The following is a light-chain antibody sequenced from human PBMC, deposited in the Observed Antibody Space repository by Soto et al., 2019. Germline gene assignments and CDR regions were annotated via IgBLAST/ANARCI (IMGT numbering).Light chain of an antibody. Sequence: QSALTQPASVSGSPGQSIAISCTGTSSDVGAYNYVSWYQHHPGKAPELIIYSVSHRPSGVSDRFSGSKSGNTASLTISGLQAEDEADYYGFSSTGSDIHYVFGAGTKLTVL. CDR1: SSDVGAYNY. V-gene: IGLV2-14*03. J-gene: IGLJ1*01. CDR3: FSSTGSDIHYV. CDR2: SVS.